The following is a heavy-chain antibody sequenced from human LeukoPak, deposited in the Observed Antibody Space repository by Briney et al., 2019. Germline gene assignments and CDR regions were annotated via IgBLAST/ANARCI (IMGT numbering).Heavy chain of an antibody. V-gene: IGHV3-15*01. Sequence: GGSLRLSCAASGFTFSSYAMTWVCQAPGKRLEWVGRIKSKTDGGTTDYAAPVKGRFTISRDDSKNTLYLQMNSLKTEDTAVYYCSTGVIGTTAYWGQGTLVTVSS. CDR3: STGVIGTTAY. CDR1: GFTFSSYA. J-gene: IGHJ4*02. CDR2: IKSKTDGGTT. D-gene: IGHD1-7*01.